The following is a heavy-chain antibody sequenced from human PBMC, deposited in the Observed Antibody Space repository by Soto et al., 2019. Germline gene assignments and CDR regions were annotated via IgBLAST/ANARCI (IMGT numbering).Heavy chain of an antibody. CDR2: IYHSGST. CDR3: ARERLPGYYDSSGYFSGP. CDR1: GYSISSGYY. Sequence: PSETLSLTCAVSGYSISSGYYWGWIRQPPGEGLEWIGSIYHSGSTYYNPSLKGRVTISVDTSKNQFSLKLSSVTAADTAVYYCARERLPGYYDSSGYFSGPWGQGTLVTVSS. J-gene: IGHJ5*02. V-gene: IGHV4-38-2*02. D-gene: IGHD3-22*01.